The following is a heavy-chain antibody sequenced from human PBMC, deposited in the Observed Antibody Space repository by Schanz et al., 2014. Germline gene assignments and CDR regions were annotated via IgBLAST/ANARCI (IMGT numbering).Heavy chain of an antibody. CDR1: GFTFSSYA. CDR3: AKGMGYCSGGTCYDYYYYGLDV. V-gene: IGHV3-23*04. Sequence: EADLVESGGGLIQRGESLRLSCAASGFTFSSYAMSWVRQAPGKGLEWVSSISHSGGSKYYADSVKGRFTISRDNSENTLYLQMNSLSADDTAVFYCAKGMGYCSGGTCYDYYYYGLDVWGQGTTVTVSS. D-gene: IGHD2-15*01. CDR2: ISHSGGSK. J-gene: IGHJ6*02.